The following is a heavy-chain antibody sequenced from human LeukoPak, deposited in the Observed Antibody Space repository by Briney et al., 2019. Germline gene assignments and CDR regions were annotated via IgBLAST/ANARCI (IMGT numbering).Heavy chain of an antibody. CDR3: ARSSGAYRSFDY. V-gene: IGHV4-59*01. CDR1: GGSISSYY. CDR2: IYYSGTT. Sequence: SETLSLTCTVSGGSISSYYSSWIRQPPGKGLEWIGYIYYSGTTDYNPSLKSRVTISVDTSNNQFSLKVSSVTAADTAVYYCARSSGAYRSFDYWGQGTLVRVSS. D-gene: IGHD1-26*01. J-gene: IGHJ4*02.